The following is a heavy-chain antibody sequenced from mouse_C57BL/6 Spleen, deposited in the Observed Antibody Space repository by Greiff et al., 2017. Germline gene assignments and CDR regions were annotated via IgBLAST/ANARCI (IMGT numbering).Heavy chain of an antibody. CDR2: INYDGSST. J-gene: IGHJ4*01. Sequence: EVHLVESEGGLVQPGSSMKLSCTASGFTFSDYYMAWVRQVPEKGLEWVANINYDGSSTYYLDPLKSRFIISRDNAKNILYLQMSSLKSEDTATYYCARDRGTTVPYAMDYWGQGTSVTVSS. CDR1: GFTFSDYY. D-gene: IGHD1-1*01. CDR3: ARDRGTTVPYAMDY. V-gene: IGHV5-16*01.